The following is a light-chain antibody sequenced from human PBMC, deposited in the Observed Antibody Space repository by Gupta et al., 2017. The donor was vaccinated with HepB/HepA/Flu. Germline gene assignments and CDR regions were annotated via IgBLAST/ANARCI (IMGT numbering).Light chain of an antibody. V-gene: IGKV2-30*01. Sequence: DVVMTQSPLSLPVTLGQPASISCRSSQSRIYSDGNTYLHWFQQRPGQSPRRLIYKGSNRDSGVPDRFSGSGSGTDFTLKISSVEAEDFGVYYCKQAKHCPFTFGQGTKMDIK. CDR3: KQAKHCPFT. CDR2: KGS. J-gene: IGKJ2*01. CDR1: QSRIYSDGNTY.